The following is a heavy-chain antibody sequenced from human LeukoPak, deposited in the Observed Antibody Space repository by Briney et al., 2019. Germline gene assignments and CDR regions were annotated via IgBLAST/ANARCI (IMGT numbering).Heavy chain of an antibody. Sequence: GGSLRLSCAASGFTFSSYSMNWVRQAPGKGLEWVSSISSSSSYIHYADSVKGRFTISRDNAKNSLYLQMNSLRAEDTAVYYCARDSPRGTIFGVVIQYYYMDVWGKGTTVTVSS. CDR2: ISSSSSYI. CDR1: GFTFSSYS. V-gene: IGHV3-21*01. CDR3: ARDSPRGTIFGVVIQYYYMDV. D-gene: IGHD3-3*01. J-gene: IGHJ6*03.